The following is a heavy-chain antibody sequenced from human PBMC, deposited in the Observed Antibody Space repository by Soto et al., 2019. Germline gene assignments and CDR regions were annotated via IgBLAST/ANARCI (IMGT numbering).Heavy chain of an antibody. D-gene: IGHD3-10*01. CDR2: ISGSGGST. CDR3: AKDRSGGDYYGSGSYSSWSWWFDP. V-gene: IGHV3-23*01. CDR1: GFTFSSYA. J-gene: IGHJ5*02. Sequence: GGSLRLSCAASGFTFSSYAMSWVRQAPGKGLEWVSAISGSGGSTYYADSVKGRFTISRDNSKNTLYLQMNSLRAEDTAVYYCAKDRSGGDYYGSGSYSSWSWWFDPWGQGTLVTVSS.